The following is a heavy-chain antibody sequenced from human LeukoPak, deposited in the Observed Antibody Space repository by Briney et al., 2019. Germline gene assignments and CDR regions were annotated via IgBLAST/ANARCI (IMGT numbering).Heavy chain of an antibody. J-gene: IGHJ4*02. CDR3: AKGVNWGFDY. Sequence: GGSLRLSCAASGFTFSTYGIHWVRQAPGKGLEWVAFIRYDGSNKNYVDSVKGRFTISRDISKNTLYLQMNSLRAEDTAVYYCAKGVNWGFDYWGQGTLVTVSS. CDR1: GFTFSTYG. D-gene: IGHD7-27*01. CDR2: IRYDGSNK. V-gene: IGHV3-30*02.